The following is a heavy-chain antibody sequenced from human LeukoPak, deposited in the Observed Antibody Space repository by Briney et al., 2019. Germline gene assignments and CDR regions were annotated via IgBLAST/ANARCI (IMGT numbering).Heavy chain of an antibody. J-gene: IGHJ4*02. V-gene: IGHV1-2*02. D-gene: IGHD3-10*01. CDR1: GNIFTGYY. CDR2: INPNGGGP. CDR3: ATGLFSYYYGSGA. Sequence: ASVKVSCKASGNIFTGYYLHWVRQAPGQGLEWMGWINPNGGGPKYAPKFQGRVTMTRDTSINTVYMELSRLRSDDTAVYYCATGLFSYYYGSGAWGQGTLVTVSS.